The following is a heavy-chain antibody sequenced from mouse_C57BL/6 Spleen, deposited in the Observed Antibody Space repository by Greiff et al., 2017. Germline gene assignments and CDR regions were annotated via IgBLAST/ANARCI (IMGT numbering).Heavy chain of an antibody. CDR2: IDPSDSYT. J-gene: IGHJ3*01. V-gene: IGHV1-69*01. CDR3: ARSSSGFFAY. Sequence: QVQLQQPGAELVMPGASVKLSCKASGYTFTSYWMHWVKQRPGQGLEWIGEIDPSDSYTNYNQKFKGKSTLTVDKSSSTAYMQLSSLTSEDSAVYYCARSSSGFFAYWGQGTLVTVSA. CDR1: GYTFTSYW. D-gene: IGHD3-2*02.